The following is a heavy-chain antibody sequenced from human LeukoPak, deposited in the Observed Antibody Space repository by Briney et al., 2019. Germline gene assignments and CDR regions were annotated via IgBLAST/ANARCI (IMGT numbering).Heavy chain of an antibody. CDR1: GFTVSSNY. CDR2: IYSGGST. CDR3: ARVRWELLPDAFDI. Sequence: GGSLRLSCAASGFTVSSNYMSWVRQAPGKGLEWVSVIYSGGSTYYADSVKGRFTISRDNSKNTLYLQMNSLRAEDTAVYYCARVRWELLPDAFDIWGQGTMVTVSS. J-gene: IGHJ3*02. D-gene: IGHD1-26*01. V-gene: IGHV3-53*01.